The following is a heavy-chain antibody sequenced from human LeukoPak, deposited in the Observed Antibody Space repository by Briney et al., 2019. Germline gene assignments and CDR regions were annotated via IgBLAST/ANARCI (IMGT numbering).Heavy chain of an antibody. V-gene: IGHV4-39*07. CDR1: GGSISSTNYY. CDR2: VYYSGRT. CDR3: ARSRTDSSGYYPRGDAFDI. Sequence: SETLSLTCTVSGGSISSTNYYWAWIRQPPGKGLEWIGSVYYSGRTYYNPSLKSRVTISVDTSKNQFSLKLSSVTAADTAVHYCARSRTDSSGYYPRGDAFDIWGQGTMVTVSS. J-gene: IGHJ3*02. D-gene: IGHD3-22*01.